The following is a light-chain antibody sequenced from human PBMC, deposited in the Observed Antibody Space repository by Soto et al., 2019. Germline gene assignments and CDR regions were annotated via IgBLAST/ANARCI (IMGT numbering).Light chain of an antibody. Sequence: IQMTRSGPTRTASVGDTVTVTCRASQSISSWLAWYQQKPGKAPKLLIYDASSLQSGVQPRFSGSGSGTDFTLSISSLQPEDFATYYCQQTDSPPLRLGGGTKVDIK. V-gene: IGKV1-5*01. CDR1: QSISSW. CDR3: QQTDSPPLR. J-gene: IGKJ4*01. CDR2: DAS.